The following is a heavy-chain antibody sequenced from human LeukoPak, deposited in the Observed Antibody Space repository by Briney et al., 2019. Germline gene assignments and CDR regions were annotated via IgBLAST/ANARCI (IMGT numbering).Heavy chain of an antibody. CDR3: ASFGGSGPEGGSGFRHLDY. Sequence: QTGGSLRLSCAASGFTFSSYGMHWVRQAPGKGLEWVAFIRYDGSNKYYADSVKGRFTISRDNSKNTLYLQMNSLRAEDTAVYYCASFGGSGPEGGSGFRHLDYWGQGTLVTVSS. V-gene: IGHV3-30*02. D-gene: IGHD1-26*01. CDR1: GFTFSSYG. J-gene: IGHJ4*02. CDR2: IRYDGSNK.